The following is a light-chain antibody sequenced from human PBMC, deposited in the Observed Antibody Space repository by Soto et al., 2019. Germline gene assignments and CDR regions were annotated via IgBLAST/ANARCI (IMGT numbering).Light chain of an antibody. CDR3: QQYYSTPRT. Sequence: DIVMTQSPDSLAVSLGERATINCKSSQSVLYSSNNKNYLAWYQHKPGQPPKLLIYWASTRESGVPDRFSGSGSGTDFTITISSLQAEDVAVYYCQQYYSTPRTFGHGTKLEIK. V-gene: IGKV4-1*01. CDR1: QSVLYSSNNKNY. CDR2: WAS. J-gene: IGKJ2*01.